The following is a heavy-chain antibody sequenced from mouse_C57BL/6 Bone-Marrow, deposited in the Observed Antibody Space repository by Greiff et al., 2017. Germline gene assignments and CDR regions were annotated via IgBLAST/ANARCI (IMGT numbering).Heavy chain of an antibody. CDR3: AREPPVFITTVDWYFDV. J-gene: IGHJ1*03. CDR2: IYPGSGNT. V-gene: IGHV1-66*01. CDR1: GYSFTSYY. Sequence: VKVVESGPELVKPGASVKISCKASGYSFTSYYIHWVKQRPGQGLEWIGWIYPGSGNTKYNEKFKGKDTLTADTSSSTAYMQLSSLTSEDSAVYYCAREPPVFITTVDWYFDVWGTGTTVTVSS. D-gene: IGHD1-1*01.